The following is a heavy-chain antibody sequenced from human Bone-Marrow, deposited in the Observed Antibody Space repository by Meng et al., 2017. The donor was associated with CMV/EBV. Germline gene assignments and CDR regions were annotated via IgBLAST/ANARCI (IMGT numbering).Heavy chain of an antibody. CDR2: IYYSGST. J-gene: IGHJ4*02. Sequence: LRLSCTVSGGSISSSSYYWGWIRQPPGKGLEWIGSIYYSGSTYYNPSLKSRVTISVDTSKNQFSLKLSSVTAADTAVYYCARDQDFWSGYHTHNFDYWGQGTLVTVSS. V-gene: IGHV4-39*07. CDR1: GGSISSSSYY. CDR3: ARDQDFWSGYHTHNFDY. D-gene: IGHD3-3*01.